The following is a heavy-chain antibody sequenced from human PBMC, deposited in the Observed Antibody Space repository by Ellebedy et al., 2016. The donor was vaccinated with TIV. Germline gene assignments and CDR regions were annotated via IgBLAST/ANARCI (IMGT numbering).Heavy chain of an antibody. Sequence: PGGSLRLSCAASGSTFSSFAMHWVRQAPGKGLEWVALISYDGSKKYYAGSVKGRFTISRDKSKNTLYLQMNSLRTEDTAVYYCARDFGEFDVKTDYFEYWGQGTLVTVSS. D-gene: IGHD3-10*01. CDR3: ARDFGEFDVKTDYFEY. J-gene: IGHJ4*02. CDR1: GSTFSSFA. CDR2: ISYDGSKK. V-gene: IGHV3-30*04.